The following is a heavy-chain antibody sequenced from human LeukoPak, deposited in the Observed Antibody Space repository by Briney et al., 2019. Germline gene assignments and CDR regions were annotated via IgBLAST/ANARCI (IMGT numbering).Heavy chain of an antibody. J-gene: IGHJ1*01. V-gene: IGHV4-59*01. CDR2: IYYSGSI. CDR3: ARGDSTVTPKYFQY. Sequence: PSETLSLTCTVSGGSISSYYWTWIRQPPGKGLEWIGYIYYSGSINYNPSLKSRVTISIDTSKNQFSLKLSSVTAADTAVYYCARGDSTVTPKYFQYWGQGTLVTVSS. D-gene: IGHD4-23*01. CDR1: GGSISSYY.